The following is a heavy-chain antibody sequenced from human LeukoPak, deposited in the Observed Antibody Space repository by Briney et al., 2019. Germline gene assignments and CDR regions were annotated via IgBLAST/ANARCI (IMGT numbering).Heavy chain of an antibody. Sequence: SETLSLTCAVYIGSFNDYCWIWLRQPPRRGLEWIGEIYSGGSANYDPSLKGRLAISVDPSKSQFSLKLSSLTAADTAVYYCAREKDLDDSSGYYFDYWGQGTLVTVSS. CDR2: IYSGGSA. CDR3: AREKDLDDSSGYYFDY. V-gene: IGHV4-34*01. J-gene: IGHJ4*02. CDR1: IGSFNDYC. D-gene: IGHD3-22*01.